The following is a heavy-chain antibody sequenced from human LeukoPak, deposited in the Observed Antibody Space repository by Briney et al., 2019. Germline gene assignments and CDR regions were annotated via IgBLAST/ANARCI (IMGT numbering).Heavy chain of an antibody. Sequence: SETLSLACTVSGGSINNYHWSWIRQPAGKGLEWIGRIYTRGSTNYNPSLKSRVTMSVDTSKNQFSLKLSSVTAADTAVYYCARGRYCSADICSGGDAFDIWGQGTMVSVSS. D-gene: IGHD2-15*01. CDR1: GGSINNYH. J-gene: IGHJ3*02. CDR3: ARGRYCSADICSGGDAFDI. V-gene: IGHV4-4*07. CDR2: IYTRGST.